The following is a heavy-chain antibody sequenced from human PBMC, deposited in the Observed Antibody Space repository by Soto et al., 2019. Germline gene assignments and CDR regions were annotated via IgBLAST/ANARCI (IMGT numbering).Heavy chain of an antibody. J-gene: IGHJ4*02. V-gene: IGHV3-7*01. Sequence: GGSLRLSCAASGFTFSSYWMSWVRQAPGKGLEWVANIKQDGSEKYNVASVKGRFTISRDNAKNSLYLQMNSLRAEDTAVYYCARDEKWLVHYFDYWGQGTLVTVSS. CDR2: IKQDGSEK. CDR1: GFTFSSYW. CDR3: ARDEKWLVHYFDY. D-gene: IGHD6-19*01.